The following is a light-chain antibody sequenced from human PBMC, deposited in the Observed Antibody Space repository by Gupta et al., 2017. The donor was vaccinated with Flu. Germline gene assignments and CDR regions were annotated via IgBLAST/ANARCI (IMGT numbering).Light chain of an antibody. V-gene: IGLV2-11*01. CDR3: CSYAGSYTWM. J-gene: IGLJ3*02. CDR1: SNDVGAYNY. Sequence: LTLPRSVSGSPGQSVTISCTGTSNDVGAYNYVSWYQHHPGKAPKLLIYDVTKRPSGVPDRFSASKSGTTASLTISGLQAEDEADYYCCSYAGSYTWMFGGGTKLTVL. CDR2: DVT.